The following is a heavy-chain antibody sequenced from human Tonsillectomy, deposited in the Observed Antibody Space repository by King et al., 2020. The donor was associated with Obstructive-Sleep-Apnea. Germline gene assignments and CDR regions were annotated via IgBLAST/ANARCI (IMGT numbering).Heavy chain of an antibody. CDR1: GFTFNNYA. V-gene: IGHV3-23*04. D-gene: IGHD1-1*01. CDR3: VKAGYNFDLYFDQ. J-gene: IGHJ4*02. CDR2: ISSDGGSK. Sequence: VQLVESGGGLVQPGGSLRLSCAASGFTFNNYAMTWVRQAPGKGLECVSAISSDGGSKNYAGSVIGRFTISRDDSESALFLQMNSLRAEDSAIYYCVKAGYNFDLYFDQWGPGILVTVSS.